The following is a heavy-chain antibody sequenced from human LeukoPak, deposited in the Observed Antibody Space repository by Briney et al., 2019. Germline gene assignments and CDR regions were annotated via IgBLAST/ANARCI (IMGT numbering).Heavy chain of an antibody. CDR3: ARHRDDALDI. J-gene: IGHJ3*02. CDR2: IYYSGST. Sequence: PSETLSLTCTVSGGSISSYYWSWIRQPPGKGLEWIGYIYYSGSTNYNPSLKSRVTISVDTSKNQFSLKLSSVTAADTAVYYCARHRDDALDIWGQGTMVTVSS. V-gene: IGHV4-59*08. CDR1: GGSISSYY.